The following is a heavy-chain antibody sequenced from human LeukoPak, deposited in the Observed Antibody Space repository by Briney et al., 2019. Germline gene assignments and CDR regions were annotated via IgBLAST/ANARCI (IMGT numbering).Heavy chain of an antibody. D-gene: IGHD2-21*02. Sequence: SQNLSLTCTVSGGSISSGDYYWSWIRQPPGKGLEWIGYIYYSGSTYYNPSLKSRVTISVDTSKNQFSLKLSSVTAADTAVYYCARERSGLVTAPRSFDYWGQGTLVTVSS. CDR2: IYYSGST. V-gene: IGHV4-30-4*01. J-gene: IGHJ4*02. CDR1: GGSISSGDYY. CDR3: ARERSGLVTAPRSFDY.